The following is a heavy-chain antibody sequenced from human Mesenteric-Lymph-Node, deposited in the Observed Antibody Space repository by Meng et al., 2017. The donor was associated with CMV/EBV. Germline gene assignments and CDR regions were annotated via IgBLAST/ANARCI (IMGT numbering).Heavy chain of an antibody. J-gene: IGHJ4*02. CDR3: TRIDSSGFDY. V-gene: IGHV3-49*04. D-gene: IGHD3-22*01. CDR1: GFTFSSYG. Sequence: GGSLRLSCAASGFTFSSYGMHWVRQAPGKGLEWVGFIRSKAYGGTTEYAASVKGRFTISRDDSKSIAYLQMNSLKTEDTAVYYCTRIDSSGFDYWGQGTLVTVSS. CDR2: IRSKAYGGTT.